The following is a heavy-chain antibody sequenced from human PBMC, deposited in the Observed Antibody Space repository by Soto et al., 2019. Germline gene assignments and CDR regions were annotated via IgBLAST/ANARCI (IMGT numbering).Heavy chain of an antibody. V-gene: IGHV1-69*02. Sequence: QVQLVQSGAEVKKPGSSVKVSCKASGGTFSSYTISWVRQAPGQGLEWMGRIIPILGIANYAQKFQGRVTITADKSTSTAYIELSSLRSEDTAVYYCARTGAYCGGDCYFDAFDIWGQGTMVTVSS. D-gene: IGHD2-21*02. CDR3: ARTGAYCGGDCYFDAFDI. CDR2: IIPILGIA. J-gene: IGHJ3*02. CDR1: GGTFSSYT.